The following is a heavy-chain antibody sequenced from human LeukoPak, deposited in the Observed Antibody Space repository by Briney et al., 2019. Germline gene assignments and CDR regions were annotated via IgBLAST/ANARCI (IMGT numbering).Heavy chain of an antibody. D-gene: IGHD2-8*01. CDR3: VRDPRNYCSNGICYTDGFDI. J-gene: IGHJ3*02. Sequence: GGSLRLSCAASGFTFNTYGMHWVRQAPGKGLEWVALIYYDGSHKYYADSVKGRFTISRDNSKNTVYLQMNSLRAEDTAVYCCVRDPRNYCSNGICYTDGFDIWGQGTMVAVSS. CDR1: GFTFNTYG. V-gene: IGHV3-33*01. CDR2: IYYDGSHK.